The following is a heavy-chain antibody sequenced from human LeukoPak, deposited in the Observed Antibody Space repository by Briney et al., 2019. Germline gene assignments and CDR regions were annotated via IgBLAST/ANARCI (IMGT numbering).Heavy chain of an antibody. CDR3: PRGSSSSDYFDY. CDR2: ISSSSSYI. V-gene: IGHV3-21*01. Sequence: GGSLRLSCAASGFTFSTYGMTWVRQAPGKGLEWVSSISSSSSYIYYADSVKGRFTISRDNAKNSLYLQMNSLRAEDTAVYYCPRGSSSSDYFDYWGQGTQVTVSS. J-gene: IGHJ4*02. D-gene: IGHD3-3*01. CDR1: GFTFSTYG.